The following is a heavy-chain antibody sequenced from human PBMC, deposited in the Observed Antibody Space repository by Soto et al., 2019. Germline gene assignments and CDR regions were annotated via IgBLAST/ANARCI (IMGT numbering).Heavy chain of an antibody. V-gene: IGHV1-69*06. CDR3: VAGYDFWSGCFDP. Sequence: QVQRVQPGAEGKKPGSSVKFSCKASGGTSSSYAISWGRQAPGQGLEWMGGIIPIFGTANYAQKFQGRVTITADKSTSTAYMELSSLRSEDTAVYYCVAGYDFWSGCFDPWGQGTLVTVSS. J-gene: IGHJ5*02. D-gene: IGHD3-3*01. CDR2: IIPIFGTA. CDR1: GGTSSSYA.